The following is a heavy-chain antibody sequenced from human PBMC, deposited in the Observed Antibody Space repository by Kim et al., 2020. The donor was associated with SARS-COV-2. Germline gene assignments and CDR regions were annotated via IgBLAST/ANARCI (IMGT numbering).Heavy chain of an antibody. V-gene: IGHV3-15*01. CDR3: TTDPLFIVGANRSDY. CDR2: IKSNADSGTT. Sequence: GGSLRLSCAASGFTFSNACIMWVRQAPGKGLEWVGRIKSNADSGTTHYAAPVKGRFTISRDDSKNTLYLQMNSLKTEDTAVYYCTTDPLFIVGANRSDYWGHGALVTVSS. CDR1: GFTFSNAC. D-gene: IGHD1-26*01. J-gene: IGHJ4*01.